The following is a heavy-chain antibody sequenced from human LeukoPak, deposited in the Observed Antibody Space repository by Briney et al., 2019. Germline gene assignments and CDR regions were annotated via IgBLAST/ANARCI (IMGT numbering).Heavy chain of an antibody. CDR1: GGSISSYY. CDR2: IYYSGST. J-gene: IGHJ6*02. CDR3: ARNYYDSSGYYYYYYYGMDV. Sequence: SETLSLTCTVSGGSISSYYWSWIRQPPGKGLEWIGYIYYSGSTNYNPSLKSRVTMSVDTSKNQFSLKLSSVTAADTAVYYCARNYYDSSGYYYYYYYGMDVWGQGTTVTVSS. D-gene: IGHD3-22*01. V-gene: IGHV4-59*01.